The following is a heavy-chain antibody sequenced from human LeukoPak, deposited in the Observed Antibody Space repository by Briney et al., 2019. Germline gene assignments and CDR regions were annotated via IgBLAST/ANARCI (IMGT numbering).Heavy chain of an antibody. CDR1: GASISSGNYY. Sequence: SETLSLTCTVSGASISSGNYYWSWIRQLPEKGLEWIGYIYYSGSTSYNPSLKSRVTISVDTSKNQFSLKLNSVTAADTAVYYCARGDLIYDSSTYYPYWGQGTLVTVSS. CDR2: IYYSGST. D-gene: IGHD3-22*01. J-gene: IGHJ4*02. CDR3: ARGDLIYDSSTYYPY. V-gene: IGHV4-30-4*01.